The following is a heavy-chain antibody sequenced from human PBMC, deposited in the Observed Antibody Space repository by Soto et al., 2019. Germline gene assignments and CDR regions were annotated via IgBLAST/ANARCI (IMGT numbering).Heavy chain of an antibody. J-gene: IGHJ4*02. Sequence: VGPLRLPWAASGVNCISHAMSWIRQAPGKGLEWVSAISGSGGSTYYADSVKGRFTISRDNSKNTLYLQMNSLRAEDTAVYYCAKDPIAYGGNPDVEYYFDYWGQGTLVTVSS. V-gene: IGHV3-23*01. CDR1: GVNCISHA. CDR3: AKDPIAYGGNPDVEYYFDY. CDR2: ISGSGGST. D-gene: IGHD4-17*01.